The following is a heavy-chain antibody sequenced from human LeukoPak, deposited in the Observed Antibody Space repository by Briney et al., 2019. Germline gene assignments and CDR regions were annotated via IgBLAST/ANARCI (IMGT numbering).Heavy chain of an antibody. V-gene: IGHV3-33*01. D-gene: IGHD3-10*01. Sequence: GGSLRLSCAASGFTFSNYAMHWVRQAPGKGVEWGADIWYDGSNKYYADSVKGRFTISRDNSKNTLDLQMNSLRAEDTAVYYCAREAGSGSYYNFPDSWGQGTLVTVSS. CDR2: IWYDGSNK. CDR1: GFTFSNYA. CDR3: AREAGSGSYYNFPDS. J-gene: IGHJ5*01.